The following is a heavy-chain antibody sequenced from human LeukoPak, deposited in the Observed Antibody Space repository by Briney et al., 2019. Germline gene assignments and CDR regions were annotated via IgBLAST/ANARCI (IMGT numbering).Heavy chain of an antibody. J-gene: IGHJ4*02. D-gene: IGHD3-10*01. Sequence: SGPTVVNPTQTHSLTCTFSGFSFNADRVAVAWIRQTHGKALEWLGNIYWDDNKRYSPSLETRLSITKDTSKNQVVLTMTNMDPMDTATYFCAQERYGSGSYSYWGQGTLVTVSS. V-gene: IGHV2-5*02. CDR1: GFSFNADRVA. CDR2: IYWDDNK. CDR3: AQERYGSGSYSY.